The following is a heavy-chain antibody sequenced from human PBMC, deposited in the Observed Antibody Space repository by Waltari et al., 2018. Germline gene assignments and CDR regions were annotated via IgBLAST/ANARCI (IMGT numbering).Heavy chain of an antibody. CDR1: GFTFSSYG. V-gene: IGHV3-33*01. Sequence: QVQLVESGGGVVQPGRSLRLSCAASGFTFSSYGLHGVRQAPGKGLEWVAVIWYDGSNIYYADSVKGRFTISRDNSKNTLYLQMNSLRAEDTAVYYCARDQSGDYDVNYWGQGTLVTVSS. CDR2: IWYDGSNI. J-gene: IGHJ4*02. CDR3: ARDQSGDYDVNY. D-gene: IGHD4-17*01.